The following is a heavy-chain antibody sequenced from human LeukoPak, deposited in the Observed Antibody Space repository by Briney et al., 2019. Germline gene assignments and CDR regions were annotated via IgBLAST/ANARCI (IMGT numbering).Heavy chain of an antibody. CDR2: ISYDGSNK. CDR1: GFTFSSYD. Sequence: GGSLRLSCAASGFTFSSYDMHWVRQAPGKGLEWVAVISYDGSNKYYADSVKGRFTISRDNSKNTLSLQMHSLRAEDTAVNYCAKSARFCTNDVCYTNYYYGMDVWGQGTTVTVSS. V-gene: IGHV3-30*18. J-gene: IGHJ6*02. D-gene: IGHD2-8*01. CDR3: AKSARFCTNDVCYTNYYYGMDV.